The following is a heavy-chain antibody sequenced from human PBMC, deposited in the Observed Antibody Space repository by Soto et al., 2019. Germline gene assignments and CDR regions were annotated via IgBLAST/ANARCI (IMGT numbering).Heavy chain of an antibody. D-gene: IGHD3-10*01. CDR3: ARGFFSFGSGYYGSGSYNWFDP. Sequence: LSLTCAVYGGSFSGYYWSWIRQPPGKGLEWIGEINHSGSTNYNPSLKSRVTISVDTSKNQFSLKLSSVTAADTAVYYCARGFFSFGSGYYGSGSYNWFDPWGQGTLVTVSS. CDR2: INHSGST. J-gene: IGHJ5*02. V-gene: IGHV4-34*01. CDR1: GGSFSGYY.